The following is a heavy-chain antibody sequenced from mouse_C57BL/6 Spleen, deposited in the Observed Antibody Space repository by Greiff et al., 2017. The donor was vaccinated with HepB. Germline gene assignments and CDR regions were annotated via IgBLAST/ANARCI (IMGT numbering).Heavy chain of an antibody. CDR1: GFSLTSYG. Sequence: QVQLKESGPGLVQPSQSLSITCTVSGFSLTSYGVHWVRQSPGKGLEWLGVLWSGGSTDYNAAFISRLSISKDNSKSQVFFKMNSLQADDTAIYYCARNRALYGSSPWYFDVWGTGTTVTVSS. CDR3: ARNRALYGSSPWYFDV. V-gene: IGHV2-2*01. J-gene: IGHJ1*03. D-gene: IGHD1-1*01. CDR2: LWSGGST.